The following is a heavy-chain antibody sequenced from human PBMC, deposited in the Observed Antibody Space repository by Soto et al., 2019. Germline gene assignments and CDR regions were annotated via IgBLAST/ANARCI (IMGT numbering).Heavy chain of an antibody. CDR3: ARDPAATALNDFQH. V-gene: IGHV1-18*01. J-gene: IGHJ1*01. D-gene: IGHD2-15*01. CDR1: GYSFTSNG. CDR2: ISVDKGNT. Sequence: ASVKVSCKASGYSFTSNGISWVRQAPGQGLEWMGWISVDKGNTNYAQKLQGRVTMTRDTSTSTVYMELRSLRSEDTAVYLCARDPAATALNDFQHWGQGTLVTVSS.